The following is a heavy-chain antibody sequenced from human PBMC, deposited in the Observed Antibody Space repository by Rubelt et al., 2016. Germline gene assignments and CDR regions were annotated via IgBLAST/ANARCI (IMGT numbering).Heavy chain of an antibody. J-gene: IGHJ6*02. CDR2: INPSGGST. CDR3: ARSYSNYQDGYYYYGMDV. Sequence: APGQGLEWMGIINPSGGSTSYAQKFQGRVTMTRDTSTSTVYMELSSLRSEDTAVYYCARSYSNYQDGYYYYGMDVWGQGTTVTVSS. D-gene: IGHD4-11*01. V-gene: IGHV1-46*01.